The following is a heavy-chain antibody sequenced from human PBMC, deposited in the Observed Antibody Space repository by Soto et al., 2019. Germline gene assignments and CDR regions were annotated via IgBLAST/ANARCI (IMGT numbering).Heavy chain of an antibody. D-gene: IGHD4-17*01. CDR1: GGTFSSYA. CDR2: IVPIFGTA. J-gene: IGHJ4*02. CDR3: ARDRSYGDYPLEYYFGY. V-gene: IGHV1-69*13. Sequence: GASVKVSCKASGGTFSSYAISWVRQAPGQGLEWMGGIVPIFGTANYAQKFQGRVTITADESTSTAYMELSSLRSEDTAVYYCARDRSYGDYPLEYYFGYWGQGTLVTVSS.